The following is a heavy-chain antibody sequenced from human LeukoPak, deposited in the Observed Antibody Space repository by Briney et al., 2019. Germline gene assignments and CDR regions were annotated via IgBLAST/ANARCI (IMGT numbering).Heavy chain of an antibody. CDR3: ARGVNSGYFDY. D-gene: IGHD1-26*01. CDR1: GFTFSSYS. J-gene: IGHJ4*02. CDR2: ISSISSYI. V-gene: IGHV3-21*04. Sequence: GGSLRLSCAASGFTFSSYSMDWVRQAPGKGLEWVSSISSISSYIYYADAVKGRFTISRDNAKISLYLQMNSLRAEDTAVYYCARGVNSGYFDYCGQGTLVTASS.